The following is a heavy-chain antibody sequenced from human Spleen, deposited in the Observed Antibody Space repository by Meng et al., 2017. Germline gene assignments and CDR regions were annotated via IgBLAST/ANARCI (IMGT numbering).Heavy chain of an antibody. J-gene: IGHJ6*02. CDR3: AREPHSDSYYGMDV. CDR1: GFTFSTYA. CDR2: INWNGGST. Sequence: GESLKISCAASGFTFSTYAMSWVRQAPGKGLEWVSGINWNGGSTGYADSVKGRFTISRDNAKNSLYLQMNSLRAEDTALYYCAREPHSDSYYGMDVWGQGTTVAVSS. V-gene: IGHV3-20*04. D-gene: IGHD3-16*01.